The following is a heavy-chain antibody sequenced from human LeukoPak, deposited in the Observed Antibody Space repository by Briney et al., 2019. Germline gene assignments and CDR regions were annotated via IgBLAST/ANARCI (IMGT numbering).Heavy chain of an antibody. CDR2: IYPGDSDT. Sequence: GESLKISCEGSGYSFTSYWIGWVRQMPGKGLEWMGIIYPGDSDTRYSPSFQGQVTISADKTISTAYLQWSSLKASDTAMYYCARLEEKYDILTGYWGVRPCGYFDYWGQGTLVTVSS. CDR3: ARLEEKYDILTGYWGVRPCGYFDY. D-gene: IGHD3-9*01. CDR1: GYSFTSYW. J-gene: IGHJ4*02. V-gene: IGHV5-51*01.